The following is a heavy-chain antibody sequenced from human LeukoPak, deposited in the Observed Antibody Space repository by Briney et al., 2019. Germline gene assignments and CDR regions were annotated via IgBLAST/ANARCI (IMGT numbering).Heavy chain of an antibody. J-gene: IGHJ4*02. CDR2: ISSSGSYI. V-gene: IGHV3-21*04. CDR1: GFIFSSYR. Sequence: VGSLRLSCAASGFIFSSYRMNWVRQAPGKGLEWVSSISSSGSYIYYADSVKGRFTISRDISKNTLYLQMNSLRAEDTALYYCAKHSTYSPVDYGDYEDFYYFDYWGQGTLVTVSS. CDR3: AKHSTYSPVDYGDYEDFYYFDY. D-gene: IGHD4-17*01.